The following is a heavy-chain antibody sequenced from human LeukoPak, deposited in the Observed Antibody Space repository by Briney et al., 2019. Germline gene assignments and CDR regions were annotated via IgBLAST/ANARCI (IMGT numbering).Heavy chain of an antibody. D-gene: IGHD1-26*01. CDR3: ARGGQFSTGAHFDY. CDR1: GGTFSTYS. J-gene: IGHJ4*02. V-gene: IGHV1-69*04. Sequence: GASVKVSCKASGGTFSTYSISWVRQAPGQGLEWMGRIIPILAKANYAQKFQGRVTITADKSTSTAYMDLGSLRSEDTAVYYCARGGQFSTGAHFDYWGQGTPVTVSS. CDR2: IIPILAKA.